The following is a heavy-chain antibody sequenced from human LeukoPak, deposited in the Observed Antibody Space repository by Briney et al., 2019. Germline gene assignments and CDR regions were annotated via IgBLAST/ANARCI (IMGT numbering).Heavy chain of an antibody. J-gene: IGHJ4*02. D-gene: IGHD6-19*01. Sequence: GESLKISCKGSGNDFTNYWIGWVRQMPGGSLEWIGIIYPSDSDTKYSPSLQGQVNISADKYISTAYLQWSGLKASDTAMYYCARLAKQWLATYWGQGTLVTVSS. CDR3: ARLAKQWLATY. CDR2: IYPSDSDT. CDR1: GNDFTNYW. V-gene: IGHV5-51*01.